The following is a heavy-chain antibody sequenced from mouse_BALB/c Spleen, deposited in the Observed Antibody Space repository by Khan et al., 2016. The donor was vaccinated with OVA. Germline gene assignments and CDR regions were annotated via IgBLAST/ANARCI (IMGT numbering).Heavy chain of an antibody. Sequence: EVELVESGGGLVQPGGSRKLSCAASGFTFSSFGMHWVRQAPEKGLEWVAYISRGSTTIYYADTVKGRFTISRDNPKNTLFLQMTSLRSEDTAIYYCTRREGLYAMDYWGQGTSVTVSS. CDR2: ISRGSTTI. CDR3: TRREGLYAMDY. D-gene: IGHD3-3*01. CDR1: GFTFSSFG. V-gene: IGHV5-17*02. J-gene: IGHJ4*01.